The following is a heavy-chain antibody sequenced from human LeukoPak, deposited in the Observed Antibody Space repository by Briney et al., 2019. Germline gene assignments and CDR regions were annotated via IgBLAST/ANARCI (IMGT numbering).Heavy chain of an antibody. CDR1: GYSFTSSG. CDR2: IGGYKGDT. J-gene: IGHJ4*02. D-gene: IGHD3-22*01. Sequence: ASVKVSCKASGYSFTSSGISWVRQAPGQGLEWMGWIGGYKGDTKFAQKFQGRVTMTTDTSTSTAYMELRSLRSDDTAVYYCASVRDSSGYYLDYWGQGTLVTVSS. V-gene: IGHV1-18*01. CDR3: ASVRDSSGYYLDY.